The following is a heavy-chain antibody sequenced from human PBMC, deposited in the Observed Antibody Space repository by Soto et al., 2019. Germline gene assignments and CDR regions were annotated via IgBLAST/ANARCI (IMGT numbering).Heavy chain of an antibody. D-gene: IGHD6-13*01. CDR1: GGSISSSSYY. Sequence: SETLSLTCTVSGGSISSSSYYWGWIRQPPGKGLEWIGSIYYSGSTYYNPSLKSRVTISVDTSKNQFSLKLSSVTAADTAVYYCATAPTSSSWYSSYFDYWGQGTLVTVSS. J-gene: IGHJ4*02. CDR2: IYYSGST. V-gene: IGHV4-39*01. CDR3: ATAPTSSSWYSSYFDY.